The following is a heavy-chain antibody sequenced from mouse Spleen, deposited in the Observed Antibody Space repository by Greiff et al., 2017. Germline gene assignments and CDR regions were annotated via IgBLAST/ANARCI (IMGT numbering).Heavy chain of an antibody. D-gene: IGHD1-1*01. J-gene: IGHJ3*01. CDR1: GFSLTSYG. CDR3: ARNSGSLAY. CDR2: IWSGGST. V-gene: IGHV2-2*01. Sequence: QVQLKESGPGLVQPSQSLSITCTVSGFSLTSYGVHWVRQSPGKGLEWLGVIWSGGSTDYNAAFISRLSISKDNSKSQVFFKMNSLQADDTAIYYCARNSGSLAYWGQGTLVTVSA.